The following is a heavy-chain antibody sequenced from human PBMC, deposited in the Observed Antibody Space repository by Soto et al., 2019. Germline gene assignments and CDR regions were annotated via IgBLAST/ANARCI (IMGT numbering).Heavy chain of an antibody. CDR3: ARGSPPSKYGLDV. CDR2: IFYSGST. CDR1: GRSISYYY. Sequence: SETLSITCTFSGRSISYYYWNWIRQSPGKGLEWIGYIFYSGSTHYNPSLKSRVTISIDTSKNQFSLRLTSVTAADKAVYFCARGSPPSKYGLDVWGQGTKVTVYS. D-gene: IGHD6-13*01. V-gene: IGHV4-59*01. J-gene: IGHJ6*02.